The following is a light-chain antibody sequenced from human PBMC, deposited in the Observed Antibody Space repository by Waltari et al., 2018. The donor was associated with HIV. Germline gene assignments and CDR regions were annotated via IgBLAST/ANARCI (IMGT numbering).Light chain of an antibody. CDR3: QQLKSYPLT. V-gene: IGKV1-9*01. CDR1: QGIGSY. J-gene: IGKJ3*01. CDR2: VAS. Sequence: DIHLTQSPSFLSASVGDRVTITCRASQGIGSYLAWYQQRPGKAPKLLIYVASTLESGVPSRFSGSGSGTEFTLTINSLQPEDFAAYYCQQLKSYPLTFGPGTKVDI.